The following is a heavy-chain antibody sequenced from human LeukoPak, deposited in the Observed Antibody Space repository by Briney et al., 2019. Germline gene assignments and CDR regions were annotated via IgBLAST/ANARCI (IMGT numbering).Heavy chain of an antibody. CDR3: ARGDSSGWYYFDY. V-gene: IGHV4-31*03. J-gene: IGHJ4*02. CDR2: IYYSGST. CDR1: GGSISSGGYY. D-gene: IGHD6-19*01. Sequence: SETLSLTCTVSGGSISSGGYYWSWIRQHPGKGLEWIGYIYYSGSTYYNPSLKSRVTISVGTSKNQFSLKLSSVTAADTAVYYCARGDSSGWYYFDYWGQGTLVTVSS.